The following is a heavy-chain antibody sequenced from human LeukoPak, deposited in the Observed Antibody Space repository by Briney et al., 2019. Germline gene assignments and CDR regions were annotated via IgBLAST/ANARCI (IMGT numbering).Heavy chain of an antibody. CDR1: GGSISSYY. CDR3: ARETTQKGAHYMDV. CDR2: SYYSGST. V-gene: IGHV4-59*01. Sequence: SETLSLTCTVSGGSISSYYWSWIRQPPGQGLEWIGYSYYSGSTNYNPSLKSRVTISVDTSKNQFSLKLSSVTAADTAVYYCARETTQKGAHYMDVWGKGTTVTISS. J-gene: IGHJ6*03. D-gene: IGHD1-14*01.